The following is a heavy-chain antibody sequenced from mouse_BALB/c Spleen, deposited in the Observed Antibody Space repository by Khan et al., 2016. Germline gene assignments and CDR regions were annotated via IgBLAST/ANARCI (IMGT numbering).Heavy chain of an antibody. CDR1: GYTFTSYT. J-gene: IGHJ2*01. D-gene: IGHD2-3*01. V-gene: IGHV1-4*01. Sequence: QVQLQQSGAELARPGASVKMSCKASGYTFTSYTMFWVKQRPGQGLEWLGYVNPSNDYTDYNQKFKDQATLTADKSSSTAYMQLNSLTSEDSAVYYGAREGWLLGFFDYWGQGTTLTVSS. CDR3: AREGWLLGFFDY. CDR2: VNPSNDYT.